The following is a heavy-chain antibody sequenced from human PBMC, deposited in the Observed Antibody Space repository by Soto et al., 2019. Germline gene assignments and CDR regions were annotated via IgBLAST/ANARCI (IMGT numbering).Heavy chain of an antibody. J-gene: IGHJ4*02. CDR2: INAGNGNT. V-gene: IGHV1-3*05. CDR1: GYTFTSYA. Sequence: QVQLVQSGAEEKKPGASVKVSCKASGYTFTSYAMHWVRQAPGQRLEWMGWINAGNGNTKYSQKFQGRVTITRDTSGSTAYMELSSRRSEDTAVYYCARAWVVVTAPDYWGQGTRVTVSS. CDR3: ARAWVVVTAPDY. D-gene: IGHD2-21*02.